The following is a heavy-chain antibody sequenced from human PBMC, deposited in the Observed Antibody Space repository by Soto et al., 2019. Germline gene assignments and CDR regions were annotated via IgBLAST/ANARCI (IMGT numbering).Heavy chain of an antibody. CDR2: ISYDGSNK. V-gene: IGHV3-30-3*01. CDR1: GFTFSTYA. CDR3: SRECIAFYQYYSMYV. Sequence: QVHLVESGGGVVQPGRSLRLSCAASGFTFSTYAMHWVRQAPGKGLEWVAIISYDGSNKYYADSVKGRFTISRDNAKNTLYLQMNSLRPEDTTVYYCSRECIAFYQYYSMYVWGQGTSVTVSS. D-gene: IGHD2-21*01. J-gene: IGHJ6*02.